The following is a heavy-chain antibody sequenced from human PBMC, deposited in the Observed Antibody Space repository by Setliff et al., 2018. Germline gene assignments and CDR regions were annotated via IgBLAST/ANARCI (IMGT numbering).Heavy chain of an antibody. CDR1: GYTFTRYA. CDR3: ARDSSGWSGFSRLVGVYYYYMDV. Sequence: ASVKVSCKASGYTFTRYAMNRVRQAPGQGLEWMGRINTNTGNPTYAQGFTGRFVFSLDTSVSTAYLQISSLKAEDTAVYYCARDSSGWSGFSRLVGVYYYYMDVWGKGTTVTVSS. CDR2: INTNTGNP. V-gene: IGHV7-4-1*02. J-gene: IGHJ6*03. D-gene: IGHD6-19*01.